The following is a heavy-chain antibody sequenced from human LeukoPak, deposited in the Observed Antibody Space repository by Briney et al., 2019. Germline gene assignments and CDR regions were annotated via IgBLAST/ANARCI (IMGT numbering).Heavy chain of an antibody. Sequence: SVKVSCKASRGTFSSYAISWVRQAPGQGLEWMGGVIPIFGTASYAQKFQGRVTITADESTSTAYMELSSLRSEDTAVYYCARGLLGFMRSDYSNYWDNWFDPWGQGTLVTVSS. J-gene: IGHJ5*02. CDR3: ARGLLGFMRSDYSNYWDNWFDP. CDR1: RGTFSSYA. D-gene: IGHD4-11*01. V-gene: IGHV1-69*13. CDR2: VIPIFGTA.